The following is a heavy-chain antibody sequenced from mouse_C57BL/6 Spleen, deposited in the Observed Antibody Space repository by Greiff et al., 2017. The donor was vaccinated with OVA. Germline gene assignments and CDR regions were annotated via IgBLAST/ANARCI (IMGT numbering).Heavy chain of an antibody. J-gene: IGHJ2*01. Sequence: EVHLVESGGGLVQPGGSLSLSCAASGFTFTDYYMSWVRQPPGKALEWLGFIRNKANGYTTEYSASVKGRFTISRDNSQSILYLQMNALRAEDSATYYCARYIRGFDYWGQGTTLTVSS. CDR3: ARYIRGFDY. CDR2: IRNKANGYTT. CDR1: GFTFTDYY. V-gene: IGHV7-3*01.